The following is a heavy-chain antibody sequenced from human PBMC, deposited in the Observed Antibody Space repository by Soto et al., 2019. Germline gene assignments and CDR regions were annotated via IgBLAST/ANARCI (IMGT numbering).Heavy chain of an antibody. CDR2: SSYNGGT. D-gene: IGHD3-10*01. Sequence: QLQLQESGPGLVKPSETLSLTCTVSTDSSSFTNSYWGWIRQPPGKGLQWIGSSSYNGGTFYNPSLKGRVVISFEPSKTQSSLQVTSVTAADTAVYFCARHRIEVVWRGFDFWGQGSPVTVSS. CDR3: ARHRIEVVWRGFDF. J-gene: IGHJ4*02. V-gene: IGHV4-39*01. CDR1: TDSSSFTNSY.